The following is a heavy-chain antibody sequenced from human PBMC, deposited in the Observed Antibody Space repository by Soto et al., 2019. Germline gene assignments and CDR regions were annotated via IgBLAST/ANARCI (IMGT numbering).Heavy chain of an antibody. CDR3: ARGEGGVVVTDYYGMDV. CDR2: ISYDGSNK. Sequence: QVQLVESGGGVVQPGRSLRLSCAASGFTFSSYAMHWVRQAPGKGLEWVAVISYDGSNKYYADSVKGRFTISRDNSKNTLYLQMNSLRAEDTAVYYCARGEGGVVVTDYYGMDVWGQGTTVTVSS. V-gene: IGHV3-30-3*01. D-gene: IGHD3-22*01. CDR1: GFTFSSYA. J-gene: IGHJ6*02.